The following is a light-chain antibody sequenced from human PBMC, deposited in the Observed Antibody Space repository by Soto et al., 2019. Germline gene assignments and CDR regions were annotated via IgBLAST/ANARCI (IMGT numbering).Light chain of an antibody. Sequence: DIQMTQSPSTLSASVGDRVTITCRASQSINDWLAWYQQKPGKAPKLLIYKASNLESGVPSRFSGSGSGTEFTLTINSLQPDDFATYYCQQYNNYWTFGQGTKVDI. CDR3: QQYNNYWT. CDR1: QSINDW. J-gene: IGKJ1*01. V-gene: IGKV1-5*03. CDR2: KAS.